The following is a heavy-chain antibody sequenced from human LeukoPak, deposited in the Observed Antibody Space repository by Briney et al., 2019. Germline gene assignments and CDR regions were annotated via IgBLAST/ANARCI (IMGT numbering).Heavy chain of an antibody. CDR1: DGSISSYF. D-gene: IGHD5-18*01. J-gene: IGHJ4*02. Sequence: SETLSLTCTVSDGSISSYFWNWIRQPPGKGLEWIGHIHYRGNTIYNPSLKSRVTMSIDTSKSQFSLKLTSVTAADTAVYYCAREDTALASFDFWGQGTLVTISS. CDR3: AREDTALASFDF. CDR2: IHYRGNT. V-gene: IGHV4-59*01.